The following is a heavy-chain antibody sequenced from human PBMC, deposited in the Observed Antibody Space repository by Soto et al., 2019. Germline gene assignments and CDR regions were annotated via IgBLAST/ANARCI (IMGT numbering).Heavy chain of an antibody. Sequence: QVQLQESGPGLVKPSQTLSLTCTVSGGSISSGGYYWSWLRQHPGKGLEWIGYIYYSGSTYYNPSLKSRVTISVDTSKNQFSLKLSSVTAADTAVYYCARLVVVTAIRGFDYWGQGTLVTVSS. CDR3: ARLVVVTAIRGFDY. CDR1: GGSISSGGYY. V-gene: IGHV4-31*03. CDR2: IYYSGST. J-gene: IGHJ4*02. D-gene: IGHD2-21*02.